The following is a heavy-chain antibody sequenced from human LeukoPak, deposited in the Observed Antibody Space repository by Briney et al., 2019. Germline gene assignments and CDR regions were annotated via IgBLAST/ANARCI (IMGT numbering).Heavy chain of an antibody. D-gene: IGHD1-1*01. V-gene: IGHV3-11*06. CDR1: GFTFSASY. CDR3: ARDPRTVRI. Sequence: GGSLRLSCVASGFTFSASYMTWVRQPPGKGLEWLSYISENSGDTNYADSVKGRFTVSRDNAKNSLYLQMNSLRVEDTAVYHCARDPRTVRIWGQGTLVTVSS. J-gene: IGHJ4*02. CDR2: ISENSGDT.